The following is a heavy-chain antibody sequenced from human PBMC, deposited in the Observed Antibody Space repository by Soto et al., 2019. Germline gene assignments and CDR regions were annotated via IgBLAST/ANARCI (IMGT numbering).Heavy chain of an antibody. J-gene: IGHJ4*02. CDR1: GGSISSYY. CDR3: ARSGYDFWSGYYEEYYFDY. D-gene: IGHD3-3*01. V-gene: IGHV4-59*01. Sequence: ETLSLTCTVSGGSISSYYGSWIRQPPGKGLEWIGYIYYSGSTNYNPSLKSRVTISVDTSKNQFSLKLSSVTAADTAVYYCARSGYDFWSGYYEEYYFDYWGQGTLVTVSS. CDR2: IYYSGST.